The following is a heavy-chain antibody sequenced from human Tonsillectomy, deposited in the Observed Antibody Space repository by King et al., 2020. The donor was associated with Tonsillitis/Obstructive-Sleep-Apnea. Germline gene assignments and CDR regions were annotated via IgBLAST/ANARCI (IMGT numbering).Heavy chain of an antibody. J-gene: IGHJ6*03. V-gene: IGHV7-4-1*02. Sequence: QLVQSGSELKKPGASVKVSCKASGYTFTHYPMNWVRQAPGQGLEWMGWINTNTGNPTYAQGFTGRFVFSLDTSVSTAYLQLSSLKAEDTAVYYCASDEEIPAASYYYYYMDVWGKGTTVTVSS. D-gene: IGHD2-2*01. CDR3: ASDEEIPAASYYYYYMDV. CDR1: GYTFTHYP. CDR2: INTNTGNP.